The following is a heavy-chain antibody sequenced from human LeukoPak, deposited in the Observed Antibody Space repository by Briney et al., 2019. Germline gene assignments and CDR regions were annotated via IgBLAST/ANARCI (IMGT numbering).Heavy chain of an antibody. CDR2: INHSGST. CDR1: GGSFSGYY. CDR3: ARGGRNCSGGSCYSGFDY. V-gene: IGHV4-34*01. D-gene: IGHD2-15*01. J-gene: IGHJ4*02. Sequence: SETLSLTCAVYGGSFSGYYWSWIRQPPGKGLEWIGEINHSGSTNYNPSLKSRVTISVDTSKNQFSLKLSSVTAADTAVYYCARGGRNCSGGSCYSGFDYWGQGTLVTVPS.